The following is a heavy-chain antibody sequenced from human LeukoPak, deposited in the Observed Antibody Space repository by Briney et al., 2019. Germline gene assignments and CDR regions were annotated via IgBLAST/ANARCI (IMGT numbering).Heavy chain of an antibody. CDR3: ATFLVAYLNSPNTWFDP. Sequence: GGSLRLSCAASGFTFSSYAMSWARQAPGKGLEWVSAISGSGGSTYYADSVKGRFTISRDNSKNTLYLQMNSLRPEDTAMYYCATFLVAYLNSPNTWFDPWGQGTLVTVSS. CDR1: GFTFSSYA. D-gene: IGHD3-3*02. CDR2: ISGSGGST. J-gene: IGHJ5*02. V-gene: IGHV3-23*01.